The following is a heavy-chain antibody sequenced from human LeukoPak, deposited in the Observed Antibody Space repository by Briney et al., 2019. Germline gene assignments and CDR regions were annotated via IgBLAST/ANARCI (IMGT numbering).Heavy chain of an antibody. Sequence: PGGSLRLSCAASGFTFSSYAMSWVRQAPGKGLEWVSAISSTGGNTYYADSVKGRFTISRDSSKNTLYLQMNSLRADDTAVYYCAKDFSLGSHNWFDPWGQGTLVTVSS. CDR1: GFTFSSYA. CDR3: AKDFSLGSHNWFDP. V-gene: IGHV3-23*01. CDR2: ISSTGGNT. D-gene: IGHD3-10*01. J-gene: IGHJ5*02.